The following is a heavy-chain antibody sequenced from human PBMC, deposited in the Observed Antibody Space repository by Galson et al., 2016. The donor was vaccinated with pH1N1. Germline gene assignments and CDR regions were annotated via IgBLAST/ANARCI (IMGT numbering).Heavy chain of an antibody. Sequence: SVKVSCKASGGSFAKYAVSWVRQAPGQGLEWMGRIIPIYGTANYAQKFQGRVTITADEYTTTVYMELNSLISEDTAIYYCARPGRTETTKEGFAWGYGMDVWGQGPRSPSP. CDR3: ARPGRTETTKEGFAWGYGMDV. J-gene: IGHJ6*02. V-gene: IGHV1-69*13. CDR2: IIPIYGTA. CDR1: GGSFAKYA. D-gene: IGHD1-1*01.